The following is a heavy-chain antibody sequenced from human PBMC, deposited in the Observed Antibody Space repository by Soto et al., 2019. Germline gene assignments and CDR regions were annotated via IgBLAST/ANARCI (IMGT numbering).Heavy chain of an antibody. D-gene: IGHD6-25*01. CDR2: VNPNGGGT. CDR3: ARGGAAWTYYYYGMDV. Sequence: QVQLVQSGAEVKKPGASVKVSCKASGYTFTGHYMHWVRQAPGQGLEWMGWVNPNGGGTILAQKCQGRVTLTRDTSISTAYMELTTLKSDDAAVYYCARGGAAWTYYYYGMDVWGQGTTVTVSS. J-gene: IGHJ6*02. CDR1: GYTFTGHY. V-gene: IGHV1-2*02.